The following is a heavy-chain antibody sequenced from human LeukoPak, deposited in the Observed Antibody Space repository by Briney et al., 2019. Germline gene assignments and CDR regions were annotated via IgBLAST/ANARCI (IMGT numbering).Heavy chain of an antibody. Sequence: SETLSLTCTVSGGSISSYYRSWIRQPPGKGLEWIGYLSYNGSTNYNPSLKSRVTISVDTSKNQFSLKLSSVTAADTAVYYCARDLAYYGSGSYMDWFDPWGQGTLVTVSS. J-gene: IGHJ5*02. CDR1: GGSISSYY. CDR2: LSYNGST. CDR3: ARDLAYYGSGSYMDWFDP. V-gene: IGHV4-59*01. D-gene: IGHD3-10*01.